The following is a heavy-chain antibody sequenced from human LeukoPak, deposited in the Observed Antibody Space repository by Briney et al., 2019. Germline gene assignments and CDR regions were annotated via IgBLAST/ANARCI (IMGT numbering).Heavy chain of an antibody. J-gene: IGHJ4*02. D-gene: IGHD6-6*01. CDR2: IYSSGST. CDR1: GFTAISNY. V-gene: IGHV3-53*01. CDR3: TRAEFSNSFDD. Sequence: GGSLRLSCAASGFTAISNYMSWVRQTPGRGLEWVAFIYSSGSTYYAGSVEGRFTISRDNSKNTLYLEMTSLRVEDTAVYYCTRAEFSNSFDDWGQGTLVLVSS.